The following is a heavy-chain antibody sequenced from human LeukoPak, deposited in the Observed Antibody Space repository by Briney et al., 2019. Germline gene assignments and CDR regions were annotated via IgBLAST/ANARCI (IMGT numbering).Heavy chain of an antibody. J-gene: IGHJ6*02. CDR3: ARVDGVGGSSGYSYYGMDV. CDR2: ISSSSSYI. D-gene: IGHD3-22*01. V-gene: IGHV3-21*01. Sequence: KAGGSLRLSCAASGFTFSSYSMNWVRQAPGKGLEWVSSISSSSSYIYYADSVKGRFAISRDNAKNSLYLQMNSLRAEDTAVYYCARVDGVGGSSGYSYYGMDVWVQGTTVTVSS. CDR1: GFTFSSYS.